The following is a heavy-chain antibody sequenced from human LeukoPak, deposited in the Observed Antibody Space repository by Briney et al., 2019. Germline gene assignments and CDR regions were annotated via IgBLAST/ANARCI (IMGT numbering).Heavy chain of an antibody. J-gene: IGHJ4*02. CDR1: GGSISSYH. D-gene: IGHD5-12*01. CDR2: IYYSGST. V-gene: IGHV4-59*01. Sequence: SETLSLTCTVSGGSISSYHWSWIRQPPGKGLECIGFIYYSGSTSYNPSLKSRVTISVDTSQNQFYLKLSSVTAADTAVYYCARDGYSGSDALWGQGTLVTVSS. CDR3: ARDGYSGSDAL.